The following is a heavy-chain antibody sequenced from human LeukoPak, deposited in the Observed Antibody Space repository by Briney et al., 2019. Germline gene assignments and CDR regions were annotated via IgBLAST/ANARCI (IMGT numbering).Heavy chain of an antibody. J-gene: IGHJ3*02. CDR2: IYTSGST. CDR3: ARDSGNPDAFDI. CDR1: GGSISSYY. V-gene: IGHV4-4*07. D-gene: IGHD1-1*01. Sequence: SETLSLTCTVSGGSISSYYWSWIRQPAGKGLERIGRIYTSGSTNYNPSLKSRVTMSVDTSKNQFSLKLSSVTAADMAVYYCARDSGNPDAFDIWGQGTMVTVSS.